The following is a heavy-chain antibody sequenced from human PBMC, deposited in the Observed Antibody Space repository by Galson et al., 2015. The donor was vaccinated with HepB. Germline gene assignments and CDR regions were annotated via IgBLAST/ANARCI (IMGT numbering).Heavy chain of an antibody. CDR1: GFTFSSYS. V-gene: IGHV3-48*01. J-gene: IGHJ4*02. CDR2: ISSSSSTI. CDR3: ARGDILTGYPFDY. Sequence: SLRLSCAASGFTFSSYSMNWVRQAPGKGLEWVSYISSSSSTIYYADSVKGRFTISRDNAKNSLYLQMNSLRAEDTAVYYCARGDILTGYPFDYWGQGTLVTVSS. D-gene: IGHD3-9*01.